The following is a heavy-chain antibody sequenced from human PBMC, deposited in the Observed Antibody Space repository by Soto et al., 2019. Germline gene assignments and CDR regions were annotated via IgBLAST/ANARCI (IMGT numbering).Heavy chain of an antibody. D-gene: IGHD3-9*01. Sequence: XSVKVSCKASVYTFSGYYIHWVRQAPGQGLEWMGWINPKSGGTKYTQKFQGRVTMTRDTSINTAYMDLSRVTSDDTAVYYCAREGTGYSAFDIWGQGTMATVSS. CDR1: VYTFSGYY. V-gene: IGHV1-2*02. CDR2: INPKSGGT. J-gene: IGHJ3*02. CDR3: AREGTGYSAFDI.